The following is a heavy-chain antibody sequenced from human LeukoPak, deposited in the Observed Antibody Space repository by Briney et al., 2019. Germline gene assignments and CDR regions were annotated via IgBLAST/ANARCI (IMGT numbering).Heavy chain of an antibody. CDR1: GFIFSDVW. Sequence: GVSLRLSCAGSGFIFSDVWIRWVRQGPGKGLEWVSAISGSGGSTYYADSVKGRFTISRDNSKNTLYLQMNSLRAEDTAVYYCATYSSSWYCFDYWGQGTLVTVSS. CDR3: ATYSSSWYCFDY. J-gene: IGHJ4*02. D-gene: IGHD6-13*01. V-gene: IGHV3-23*01. CDR2: ISGSGGST.